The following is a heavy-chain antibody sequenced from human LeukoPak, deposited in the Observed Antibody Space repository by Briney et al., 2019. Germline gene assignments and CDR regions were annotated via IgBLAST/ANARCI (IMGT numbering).Heavy chain of an antibody. Sequence: ASVKVSCKASGYTFTSYGISWVRQAPGQGLEWMGWISAYNGNTNYAQKLQGRVTMTTDTSTSTDYMELRSLRSDDTAVYYCARVKGNYYDSSGYYHFDYWGQGTLVTVSS. D-gene: IGHD3-22*01. CDR2: ISAYNGNT. CDR1: GYTFTSYG. CDR3: ARVKGNYYDSSGYYHFDY. J-gene: IGHJ4*02. V-gene: IGHV1-18*01.